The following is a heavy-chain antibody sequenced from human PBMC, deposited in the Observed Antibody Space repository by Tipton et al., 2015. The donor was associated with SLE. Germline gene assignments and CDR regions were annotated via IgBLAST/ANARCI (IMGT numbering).Heavy chain of an antibody. CDR1: GFTFSSYE. D-gene: IGHD2-2*01. CDR3: ARGWSTPDY. Sequence: SLRLSCAASGFTFSSYEMNWVRQAPGEGLEWVSSISSSGTSMYYADSVKGRFTISRDNAKNSLYLQMNSLRAEDTGVYFCARGWSTPDYWGQGALVTVSS. V-gene: IGHV3-48*03. CDR2: ISSSGTSM. J-gene: IGHJ4*02.